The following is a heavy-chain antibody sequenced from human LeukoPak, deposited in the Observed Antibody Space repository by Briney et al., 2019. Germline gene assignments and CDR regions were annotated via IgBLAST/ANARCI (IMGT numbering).Heavy chain of an antibody. V-gene: IGHV3-23*01. CDR2: ISSGGGTT. Sequence: GGSLRLSFAASGFTFGTYAVNWVRQAPGKGLDWVSAISSGGGTTSYAASVEGRFSMSRHNSKNTRYLRLISLRAQDTAIYDCSKDRNAWPTNFDSWGQAALVTL. D-gene: IGHD5-24*01. CDR3: SKDRNAWPTNFDS. CDR1: GFTFGTYA. J-gene: IGHJ4*02.